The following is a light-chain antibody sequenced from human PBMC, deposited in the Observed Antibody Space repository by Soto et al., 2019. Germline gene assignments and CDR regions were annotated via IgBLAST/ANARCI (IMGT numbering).Light chain of an antibody. CDR3: VLYFSSGISM. CDR1: SGSVTISYS. Sequence: QTVVTQEPSFSVSPGGTVTLTCGLNSGSVTISYSPSWYQQTPGQAPRTVVYSTDIRSSGVPDRFSGSIVGNKAALTITGAQADDESDYYCVLYFSSGISMFGGGTKVTVL. V-gene: IGLV8-61*01. CDR2: STD. J-gene: IGLJ3*02.